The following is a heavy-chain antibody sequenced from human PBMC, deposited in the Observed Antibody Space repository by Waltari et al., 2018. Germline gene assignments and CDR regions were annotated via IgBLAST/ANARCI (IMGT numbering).Heavy chain of an antibody. CDR1: GFSVSSYA. CDR3: TRDGHSYFCGSWSDY. Sequence: QGRLVESGGGVVQPGRSLTLSCDVSGFSVSSYAMRWVRQAPGRGVEWVAVISVDGDDIYVADSVKGRFTITRDNSKSTLYLQMNSLTPEDTAIYYCTRDGHSYFCGSWSDYWGQGALVTVSS. D-gene: IGHD2-21*01. CDR2: ISVDGDDI. J-gene: IGHJ4*02. V-gene: IGHV3-30*17.